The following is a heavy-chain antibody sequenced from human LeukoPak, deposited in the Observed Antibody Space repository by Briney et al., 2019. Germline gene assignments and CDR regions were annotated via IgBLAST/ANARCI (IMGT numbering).Heavy chain of an antibody. D-gene: IGHD2-2*01. CDR3: SSLTYCSRTSCLSTCCYYYMYG. CDR2: IYPGDSDT. Sequence: EESMKISCKGSGYSFTSYWIGWVRQMPGKGLEWMGIIYPGDSDTRYRPSFQGQVTISADKSTSTAYLQWSSLKASATTMYYGSSLTYCSRTSCLSTCCYYYMYGCGKATTVTVSS. J-gene: IGHJ6*03. V-gene: IGHV5-51*01. CDR1: GYSFTSYW.